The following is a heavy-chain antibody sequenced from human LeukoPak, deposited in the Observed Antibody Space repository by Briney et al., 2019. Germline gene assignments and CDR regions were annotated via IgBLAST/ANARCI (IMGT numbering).Heavy chain of an antibody. CDR2: IYYSGST. D-gene: IGHD4-17*01. J-gene: IGHJ4*02. CDR3: ARELRNFDY. V-gene: IGHV4-38-2*02. Sequence: PSETLSLTCTVSAYSINTGYYWGWIRQPPGKGLEWIGSIYYSGSTYYNPSLKSRLTISVDTSKNQFSLKLSSVTAADTAVYYCARELRNFDYWGQGTLVTVSS. CDR1: AYSINTGYY.